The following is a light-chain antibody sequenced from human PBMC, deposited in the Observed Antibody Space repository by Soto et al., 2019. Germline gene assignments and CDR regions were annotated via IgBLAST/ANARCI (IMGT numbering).Light chain of an antibody. CDR2: NNN. CDR3: AAWDDSLSGPV. CDR1: RASIGSNT. J-gene: IGLJ3*02. V-gene: IGLV1-44*01. Sequence: QAVLTQPPSASGTPGQRVTISCSGSRASIGSNTVTWYQHLPGAAPKLLVYNNNQRPSGVPDRFSGSKSDTSASLAISGLQLEDEAVYYCAAWDDSLSGPVFGGGTKLTVL.